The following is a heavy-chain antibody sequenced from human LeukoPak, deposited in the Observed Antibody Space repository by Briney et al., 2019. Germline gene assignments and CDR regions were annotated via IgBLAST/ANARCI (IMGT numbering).Heavy chain of an antibody. CDR1: GGSISSHY. CDR2: ISYSGST. CDR3: ARLLGYCSGGSCYPRWFAP. D-gene: IGHD2-15*01. J-gene: IGHJ5*02. V-gene: IGHV4-59*08. Sequence: SVTLSLTCTVSGGSISSHYWNWIRQPPGKGLEWIGYISYSGSTTYNPSLKSRGTMSLDTSKNHFSLKLTSVTAADTAVYYCARLLGYCSGGSCYPRWFAPWGQGALVTVSS.